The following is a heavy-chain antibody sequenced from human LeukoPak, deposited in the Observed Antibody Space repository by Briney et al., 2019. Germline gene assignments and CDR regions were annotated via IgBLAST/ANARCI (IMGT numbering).Heavy chain of an antibody. V-gene: IGHV3-48*02. Sequence: GSLRLSLAASGFPLKSYSMNWGRQAPGKGLEGVSYISSTSTTIYYAASLKGRFTISRDNSKNSLYLQMNSLRDEDTAVYYCATDWGSSDYWGQGTLVTVSS. D-gene: IGHD7-27*01. J-gene: IGHJ4*02. CDR1: GFPLKSYS. CDR3: ATDWGSSDY. CDR2: ISSTSTTI.